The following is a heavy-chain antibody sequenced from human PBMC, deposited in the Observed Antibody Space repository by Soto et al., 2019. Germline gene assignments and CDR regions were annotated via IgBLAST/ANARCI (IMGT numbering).Heavy chain of an antibody. CDR1: GITFRRTA. Sequence: GASVKVSCKASGITFRRTAVQWMRQARGQRLEWIGRIVVGTGSTTYAQIVQERIAITRDMSTNTAYMELSSLRSEDTAVYYCARDIVATIKGGNWFDPWGQGTLVTVSS. J-gene: IGHJ5*02. CDR2: IVVGTGST. V-gene: IGHV1-58*01. CDR3: ARDIVATIKGGNWFDP. D-gene: IGHD5-12*01.